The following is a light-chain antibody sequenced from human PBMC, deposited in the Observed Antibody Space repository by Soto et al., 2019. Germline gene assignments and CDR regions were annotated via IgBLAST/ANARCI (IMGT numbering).Light chain of an antibody. CDR1: QSVLYNSDNKNY. V-gene: IGKV4-1*01. CDR2: WAS. CDR3: QQYYTTLS. Sequence: DIVMTQSPDSLAVSLGERATINCKSSQSVLYNSDNKNYLAWYQQKAGQPPKLLIYWASTRDSGVPDRFSGSWSGADFTLTISTLQAEDVAVYYCQQYYTTLSFGGGTKVDIK. J-gene: IGKJ4*01.